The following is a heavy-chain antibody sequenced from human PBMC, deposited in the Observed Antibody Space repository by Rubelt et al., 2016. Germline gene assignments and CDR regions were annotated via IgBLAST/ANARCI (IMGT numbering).Heavy chain of an antibody. J-gene: IGHJ5*02. Sequence: QVQLQESGPGLVKPSETLSLNCTVSGGSISPYHWSWIRQSPGKKLEWIGFVLDSGSTKYNPSLKGGGTISGDTTKNQFTLKLNSVTAADTAIYYCARGVVPAAIDWFDPWGQGTLVTVSS. V-gene: IGHV4-59*01. D-gene: IGHD2-2*02. CDR1: GGSISPYH. CDR2: VLDSGST. CDR3: ARGVVPAAIDWFDP.